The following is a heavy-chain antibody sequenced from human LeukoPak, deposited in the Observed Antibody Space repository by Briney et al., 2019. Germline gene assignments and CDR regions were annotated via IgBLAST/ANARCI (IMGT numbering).Heavy chain of an antibody. V-gene: IGHV3-23*01. CDR3: AKYSENYLDY. Sequence: GGSLRLSCAASGSTFSSYAMGWVRQAPGKGLQWVSAISGSDGSTYYADSVKGRFTISRDNSKNTLYLQMNSLRAEDTAVYYCAKYSENYLDYWGQGTLVTVSS. J-gene: IGHJ4*02. CDR2: ISGSDGST. D-gene: IGHD1-26*01. CDR1: GSTFSSYA.